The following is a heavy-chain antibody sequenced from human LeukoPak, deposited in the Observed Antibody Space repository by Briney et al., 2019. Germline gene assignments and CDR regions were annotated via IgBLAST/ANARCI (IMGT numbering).Heavy chain of an antibody. CDR2: IRTTAEGAKYA. Sequence: GGSPRLSCATSGFSFTDYPMNWVRQAPGKGLEWISNIRTTAEGAKYAYYADSVKGRVTISRDDGKNTLYLHMNSLRDDDTVVFYCAAGIRYAFDYWGQGILVTVSS. D-gene: IGHD3-9*01. CDR1: GFSFTDYP. CDR3: AAGIRYAFDY. J-gene: IGHJ4*02. V-gene: IGHV3-48*02.